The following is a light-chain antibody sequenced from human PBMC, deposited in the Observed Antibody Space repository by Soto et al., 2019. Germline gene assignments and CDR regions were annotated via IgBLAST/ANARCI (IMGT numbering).Light chain of an antibody. Sequence: QSVLTQPPSASGTPGQRVTISCSGSGTNIGSNTVTWYQQLPGTAPKVLIHSDSARPSGVPGRFSASKSGTSASLAISGLQSEDVADYYCTSCDDILSGPAFGGGTQLTVL. CDR2: SDS. CDR1: GTNIGSNT. CDR3: TSCDDILSGPA. J-gene: IGLJ2*01. V-gene: IGLV1-44*01.